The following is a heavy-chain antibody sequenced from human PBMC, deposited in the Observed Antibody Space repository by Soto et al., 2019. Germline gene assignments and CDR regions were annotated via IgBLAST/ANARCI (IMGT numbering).Heavy chain of an antibody. D-gene: IGHD3-10*01. J-gene: IGHJ6*03. V-gene: IGHV4-39*01. CDR3: ARQRWFGELLPPPYMDV. CDR1: GGSISSSSYY. Sequence: SETLCLTCTVSGGSISSSSYYWGWIRQPPGKGLEWIGSIYYSGSTYYNPSLKSRVTISVDTSKNQFSLKLSSVTAADTAVYYCARQRWFGELLPPPYMDVWGKGTTVTVSS. CDR2: IYYSGST.